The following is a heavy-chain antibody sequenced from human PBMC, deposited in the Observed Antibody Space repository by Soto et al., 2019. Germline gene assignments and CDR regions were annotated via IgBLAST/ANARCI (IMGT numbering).Heavy chain of an antibody. Sequence: GGSLRLSCAASGFTFDDYAMHWVRQAPGKGLEWVSGISWNSGSIGYADSVKGLFTISRDNAKNSLYLQMNSLRAEDTALYYCAKDHSSSWYNPWFDPWGQGTLVTVSS. V-gene: IGHV3-9*01. J-gene: IGHJ5*02. CDR2: ISWNSGSI. D-gene: IGHD6-13*01. CDR1: GFTFDDYA. CDR3: AKDHSSSWYNPWFDP.